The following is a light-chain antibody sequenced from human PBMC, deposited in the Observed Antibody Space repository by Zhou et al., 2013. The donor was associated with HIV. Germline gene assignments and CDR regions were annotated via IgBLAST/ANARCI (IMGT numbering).Light chain of an antibody. CDR1: QSVSSN. Sequence: EIVMTQSPATLSVSPGERATLSCRASQSVSSNLAWYQQKPGQAPRLLVFDASNRATGIPAKFSGSGSGTDFTLTISRLEPEDFAVYYCHQYGSSIPTFGQGTKVEIK. J-gene: IGKJ1*01. V-gene: IGKV3-20*01. CDR3: HQYGSSIPT. CDR2: DAS.